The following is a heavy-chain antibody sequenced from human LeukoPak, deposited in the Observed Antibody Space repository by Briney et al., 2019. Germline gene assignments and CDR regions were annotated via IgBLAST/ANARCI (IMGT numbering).Heavy chain of an antibody. CDR1: GYIFTKYW. D-gene: IGHD2-15*01. V-gene: IGHV5-51*01. J-gene: IGHJ4*02. CDR3: ARNLKSGRVDY. CDR2: IYPGDSDT. Sequence: GESLKISCKGSGYIFTKYWIAWVRQMPGKGLEWVGIIYPGDSDTRYSPSFQGLVTISAEESTNTAYLQWSSLKASDTAMYYCARNLKSGRVDYWGQGTLVTVSS.